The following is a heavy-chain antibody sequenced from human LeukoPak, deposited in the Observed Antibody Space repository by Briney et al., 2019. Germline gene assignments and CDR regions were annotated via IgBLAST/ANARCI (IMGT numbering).Heavy chain of an antibody. V-gene: IGHV4-34*01. CDR1: GGSFSGYY. CDR2: INHSGST. CDR3: ARRAGMGRITMVRRQRGNWFGP. J-gene: IGHJ5*02. D-gene: IGHD3-10*01. Sequence: PSETLSLTCAVYGGSFSGYYWSWIRQPPGKGLEWIGEINHSGSTNYNPSLKSRVTISVDTSKNQFSLKLSSVTAADTAVYYCARRAGMGRITMVRRQRGNWFGPWGQGTLVTVSS.